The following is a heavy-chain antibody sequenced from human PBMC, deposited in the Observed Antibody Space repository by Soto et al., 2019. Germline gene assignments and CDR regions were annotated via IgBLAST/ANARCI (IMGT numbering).Heavy chain of an antibody. Sequence: PSETLSLTCTVSGGSISSYYWSWIRQPPGKGLEWIGYIYYSGSTNYNPSLKSRVTISVDTSKNQFSLKLSSVTAADTAVYYCARDLRGNLGSSWYNYYYGMDVWGQGILVTVSS. V-gene: IGHV4-59*01. CDR3: ARDLRGNLGSSWYNYYYGMDV. CDR1: GGSISSYY. J-gene: IGHJ6*02. CDR2: IYYSGST. D-gene: IGHD6-13*01.